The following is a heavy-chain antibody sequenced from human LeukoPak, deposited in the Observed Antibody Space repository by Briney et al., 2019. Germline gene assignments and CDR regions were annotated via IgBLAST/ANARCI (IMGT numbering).Heavy chain of an antibody. Sequence: GGSLRLSCAASGFTFSNSGMNWVRQAPGKGLEWVSTISGSGDSTYYADSVKGRFTSSRDNSKNTLYLQMNSLRAGDTAVYYCAKGAYYADWGQGTLVTVSS. CDR3: AKGAYYAD. CDR1: GFTFSNSG. CDR2: ISGSGDST. J-gene: IGHJ4*02. D-gene: IGHD3-3*01. V-gene: IGHV3-23*01.